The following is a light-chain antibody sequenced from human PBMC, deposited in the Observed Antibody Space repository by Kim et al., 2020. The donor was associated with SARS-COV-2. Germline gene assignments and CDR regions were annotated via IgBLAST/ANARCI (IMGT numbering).Light chain of an antibody. CDR1: KLGDKY. CDR2: QDS. Sequence: SYELTQPPSVSVSPGQTASITCSGDKLGDKYACWYQQKPGQSPVLVIYQDSKRPSGIPERFSGSNSGNTATLTISGTQAMDEADYCCQAWDSSFAVFGGGTQLTVL. J-gene: IGLJ7*01. V-gene: IGLV3-1*01. CDR3: QAWDSSFAV.